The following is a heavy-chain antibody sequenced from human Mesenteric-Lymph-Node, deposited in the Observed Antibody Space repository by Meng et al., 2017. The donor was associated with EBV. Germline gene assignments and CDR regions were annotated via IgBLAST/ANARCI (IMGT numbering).Heavy chain of an antibody. D-gene: IGHD5-12*01. CDR1: GGSISSGGYS. CDR3: ARGGGEYSGYDPKWLDP. J-gene: IGHJ5*02. CDR2: IYHSGST. V-gene: IGHV4-30-2*01. Sequence: QLQLRGARSGLVKSSQTLSLTCAVSGGSISSGGYSWSWIRQPPGKGLEWIGYIYHSGSTYYNPSLKSRVTIIVDRSKNQFSLKLSSVTAADTAVYYCARGGGEYSGYDPKWLDPWGQGTLVTVSS.